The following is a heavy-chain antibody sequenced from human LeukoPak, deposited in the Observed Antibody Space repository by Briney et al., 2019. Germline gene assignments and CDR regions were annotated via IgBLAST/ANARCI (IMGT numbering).Heavy chain of an antibody. V-gene: IGHV1-3*01. CDR1: GYTFTSYA. Sequence: ASVKVSCKASGYTFTSYAMHWVRQAPGQRLEWMGWINDGNGNTKYSQKFQGRVTITRDTSASTAYMELSSLRSEDTAVYYCARDLYYYDSSGYLFLNNWFDPWGQGTLVTVSS. CDR2: INDGNGNT. CDR3: ARDLYYYDSSGYLFLNNWFDP. D-gene: IGHD3-22*01. J-gene: IGHJ5*02.